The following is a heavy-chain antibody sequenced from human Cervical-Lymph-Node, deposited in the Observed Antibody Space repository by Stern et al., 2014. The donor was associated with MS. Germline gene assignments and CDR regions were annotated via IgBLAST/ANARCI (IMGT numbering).Heavy chain of an antibody. Sequence: MPLVESGGGVVQPGRSLRLSCEASGFTFDSYGVHWVRQPPGKGLAWVAVLSYDGSNRYYADSVKGRFTISRDSSKNTVHLQMNSLRADDTALYYCAKNTMGIAVAGLFDYWGQGILVTVSS. D-gene: IGHD6-19*01. CDR1: GFTFDSYG. CDR2: LSYDGSNR. V-gene: IGHV3-30*18. CDR3: AKNTMGIAVAGLFDY. J-gene: IGHJ4*02.